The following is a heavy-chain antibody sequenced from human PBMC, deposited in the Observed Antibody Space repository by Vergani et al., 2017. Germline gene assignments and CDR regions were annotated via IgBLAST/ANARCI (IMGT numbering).Heavy chain of an antibody. CDR1: GFTFSSYG. CDR3: AKDPRYRPTTNYYYMDV. CDR2: IRYDGSNK. J-gene: IGHJ6*03. D-gene: IGHD1-26*01. V-gene: IGHV3-30*02. Sequence: QVQLVESGGGVVQPGGSLRLSCAASGFTFSSYGMHWVRQAPGKGLEWVAFIRYDGSNKYYGDSVKGRFTISRDNSKNTLYLQMNSLRAEDTAVYYCAKDPRYRPTTNYYYMDVWGKGTTVTVSS.